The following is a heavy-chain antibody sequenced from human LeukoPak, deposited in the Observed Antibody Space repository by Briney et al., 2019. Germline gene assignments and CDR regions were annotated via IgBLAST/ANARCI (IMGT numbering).Heavy chain of an antibody. J-gene: IGHJ4*02. CDR2: FDPEDGET. Sequence: ASVKVSCKVSGYTLTELSMHWVRQAPGKGLEWMGGFDPEDGETIYAQKFQGRVTMTEDTSTDTAYMELSSLRSEDTAVYYCATAAPRPQYCSSTSCSFFDYWGQGTLVTVSS. CDR3: ATAAPRPQYCSSTSCSFFDY. CDR1: GYTLTELS. V-gene: IGHV1-24*01. D-gene: IGHD2-2*01.